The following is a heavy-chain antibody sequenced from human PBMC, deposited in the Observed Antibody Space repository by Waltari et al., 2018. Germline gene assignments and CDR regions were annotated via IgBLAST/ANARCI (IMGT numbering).Heavy chain of an antibody. CDR1: GFTFTNSW. J-gene: IGHJ4*02. Sequence: EVQLVEYGGGLVQPGGSLRLSCATSGFTFTNSWMSWVRQAPGKGLEWLANIRQDGNAKYYLDAVKGRFTSSRDNAKNSFFLQMNNLRDEDTAVYYCATSKAAPANDWGQGTLVTVSS. D-gene: IGHD6-13*01. CDR3: ATSKAAPAND. CDR2: IRQDGNAK. V-gene: IGHV3-7*01.